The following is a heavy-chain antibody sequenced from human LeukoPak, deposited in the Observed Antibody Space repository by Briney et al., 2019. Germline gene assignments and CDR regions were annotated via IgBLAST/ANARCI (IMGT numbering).Heavy chain of an antibody. V-gene: IGHV1-18*01. CDR2: ISAYNGNT. CDR1: GYTFTSYG. Sequence: ASVKVSCKASGYTFTSYGISWVRPAPGKGLEWMGWISAYNGNTNYAQKLQGRVTMTTDTSTSTAYMELRSLRSDDTAVYYCARLAPVEMATTLGGYYFDYWGQGTLVTVSS. D-gene: IGHD5-24*01. J-gene: IGHJ4*02. CDR3: ARLAPVEMATTLGGYYFDY.